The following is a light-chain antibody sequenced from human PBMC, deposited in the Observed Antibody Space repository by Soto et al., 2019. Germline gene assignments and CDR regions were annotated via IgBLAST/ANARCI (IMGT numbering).Light chain of an antibody. CDR3: RTWDSSLSAGV. V-gene: IGLV1-51*02. CDR2: ENN. J-gene: IGLJ3*02. CDR1: SSNIGNNY. Sequence: QAVVTQPPSVSAAPGQKVTISCSGSSSNIGNNYVSWYQQLPGTAPKLLIYENNKRPSGIPDRFSGSKSGTSATLGITGLQTGDEADYYCRTWDSSLSAGVFGGGTKLTVL.